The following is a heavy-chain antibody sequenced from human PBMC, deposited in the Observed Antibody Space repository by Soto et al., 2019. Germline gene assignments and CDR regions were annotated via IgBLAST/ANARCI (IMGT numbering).Heavy chain of an antibody. D-gene: IGHD2-15*01. Sequence: QVQLVQSGAEVKKPGSSVKVSCKASGGTFSSYTISWVRQAPGQGLEWMGRIIPILGIANYAQKFQGRVTITADKSTSTADMELSSLRSEDTAVYYCARAYCSGGSCYGYFDYWGQGTLVTVSS. CDR3: ARAYCSGGSCYGYFDY. J-gene: IGHJ4*02. CDR2: IIPILGIA. V-gene: IGHV1-69*02. CDR1: GGTFSSYT.